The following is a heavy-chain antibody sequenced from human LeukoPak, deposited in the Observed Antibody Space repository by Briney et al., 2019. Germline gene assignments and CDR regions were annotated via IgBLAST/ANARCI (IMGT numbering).Heavy chain of an antibody. CDR3: ARGRGSGHKENWFDP. D-gene: IGHD6-19*01. CDR1: VYTFTTYE. V-gene: IGHV1-8*01. J-gene: IGHJ5*02. Sequence: ASVTVSLKASVYTFTTYEINGVRQATGQGGEWMGCMTPNSGITGYTQSFPSRVAMSTNSSISTAYMQLSSLISEHTAVYSCARGRGSGHKENWFDPWGQGTLVTVSS. CDR2: MTPNSGIT.